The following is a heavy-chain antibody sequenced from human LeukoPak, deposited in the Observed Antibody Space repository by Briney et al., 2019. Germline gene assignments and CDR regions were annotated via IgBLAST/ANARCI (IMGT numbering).Heavy chain of an antibody. CDR2: IYTSGST. CDR3: ARDWSSGWYGNAFDI. CDR1: GGSISSYY. V-gene: IGHV4-4*07. D-gene: IGHD6-19*01. Sequence: ASETLSLTCTVSGGSISSYYWSWIRQPAGKGLEWIGRIYTSGSTNYNPSLKSRVTMSVDTSKNQFSLKLSSVTAADTAVYYCARDWSSGWYGNAFDIWGQGTMVTVSS. J-gene: IGHJ3*02.